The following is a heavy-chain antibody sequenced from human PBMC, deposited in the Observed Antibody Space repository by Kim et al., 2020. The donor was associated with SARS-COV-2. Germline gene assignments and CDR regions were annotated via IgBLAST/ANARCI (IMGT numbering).Heavy chain of an antibody. J-gene: IGHJ6*03. CDR2: IYHSGST. CDR3: ARSVTATVTAYYYYYYMDV. V-gene: IGHV4-30-2*01. Sequence: SETLSLTCAASGGSISSGGYSWSWLRQPPGKGLEWIGYIYHSGSTYYNPSHKSRVTISVDRSKNQFSLKLSSVTAADTAVYYCARSVTATVTAYYYYYYMDVWGKGTTVTVSS. D-gene: IGHD4-17*01. CDR1: GGSISSGGYS.